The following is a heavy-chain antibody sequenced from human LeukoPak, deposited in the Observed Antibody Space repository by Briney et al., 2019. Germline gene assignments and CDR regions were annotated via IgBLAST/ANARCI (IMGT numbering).Heavy chain of an antibody. V-gene: IGHV3-7*01. J-gene: IGHJ6*02. CDR1: GFTFSTYW. CDR2: INPSGSVK. D-gene: IGHD3-3*01. CDR3: ARDERFLEWLQDYYYHGMDV. Sequence: GGSLRLSCAASGFTFSTYWMNWARQAPGKGLEWVASINPSGSVKYYVNSVKGRFTISRDNAKNSLYLQMNSLRVEDTAVYYCARDERFLEWLQDYYYHGMDVWGQGTTVTVSS.